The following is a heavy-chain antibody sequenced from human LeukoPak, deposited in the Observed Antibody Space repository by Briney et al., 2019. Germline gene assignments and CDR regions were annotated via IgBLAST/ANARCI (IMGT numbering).Heavy chain of an antibody. D-gene: IGHD3-10*01. J-gene: IGHJ4*02. CDR1: GXSISSGGDY. CDR2: ITDSGSP. CDR3: TRDTIMVRGARYFDY. Sequence: SETLSLTCTVSGXSISSGGDYWSWIRHLPGKGPEWIWHITDSGSPYYNPSLESRITTSIDTSKNQFSLKLRSVTAADTAIYLCTRDTIMVRGARYFDYWGQGTLVTVSS. V-gene: IGHV4-31*03.